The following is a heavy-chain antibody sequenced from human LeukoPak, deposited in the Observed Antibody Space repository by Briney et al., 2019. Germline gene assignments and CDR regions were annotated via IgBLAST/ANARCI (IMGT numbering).Heavy chain of an antibody. Sequence: GGSLRLSCAASGFSLSEYWMTWVREAPGKGLEWVASIKEDGSEKYYVDSVKGRCTISRDNAKNSLYLQMNNLRVEDTAMYYCARFPTGFVYWGQGTLVTVSS. CDR2: IKEDGSEK. J-gene: IGHJ4*02. V-gene: IGHV3-7*05. CDR3: ARFPTGFVY. D-gene: IGHD4-17*01. CDR1: GFSLSEYW.